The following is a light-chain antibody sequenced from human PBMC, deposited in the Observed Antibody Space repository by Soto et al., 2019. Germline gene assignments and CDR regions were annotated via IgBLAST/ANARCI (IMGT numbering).Light chain of an antibody. CDR3: QQYVSSGT. CDR1: QSVSNNY. CDR2: GAS. J-gene: IGKJ1*01. V-gene: IGKV3-20*01. Sequence: IVLTQSPGTLSLSPGERATLPCRASQSVSNNYLAWYQQKPGQAPRLLIYGASNRATGIPDRFSGSGSGTDFTLTISRLEPEDFAVYYCQQYVSSGTFGQGTKVDIK.